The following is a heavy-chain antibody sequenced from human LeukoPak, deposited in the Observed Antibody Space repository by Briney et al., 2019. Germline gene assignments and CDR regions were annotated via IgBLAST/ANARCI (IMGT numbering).Heavy chain of an antibody. CDR1: GFTFSSYA. D-gene: IGHD6-13*01. J-gene: IGHJ4*02. V-gene: IGHV3-23*01. CDR2: ISGSGGST. Sequence: GGPLRLSCAASGFTFSSYAMSWVRQAPGKGLEWVSAISGSGGSTYYADSVKGRFTISRDNSKNTLYLQMNSLRAEDTAVYYCAKTGTPWYYFDYWGQGTLVTVSS. CDR3: AKTGTPWYYFDY.